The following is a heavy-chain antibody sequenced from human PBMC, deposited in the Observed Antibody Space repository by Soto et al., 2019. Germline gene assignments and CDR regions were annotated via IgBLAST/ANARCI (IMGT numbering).Heavy chain of an antibody. CDR2: IIPLFGTT. Sequence: QVHLVQSGAEVKKPGSSVKVSCRASGGTFNTYGFNWVRQAPGQGLEWMGGIIPLFGTTTYAQNYQGRVTITEDQSTTPAYKEMSGLASEDTAVYFWWRGGELAGWMPFDAWGQGTLVTVSS. V-gene: IGHV1-69*01. J-gene: IGHJ4*02. CDR1: GGTFNTYG. CDR3: WRGGELAGWMPFDA. D-gene: IGHD6-19*01.